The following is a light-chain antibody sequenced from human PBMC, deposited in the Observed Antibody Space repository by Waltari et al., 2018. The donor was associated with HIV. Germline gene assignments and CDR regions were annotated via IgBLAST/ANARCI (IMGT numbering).Light chain of an antibody. CDR3: QQYNSYLYT. CDR1: QSISSW. Sequence: DIQMTQSPSTLSASVGDIVTITCRASQSISSWLAWYQQKPGKAPKLLIQKASSLESGVPSRFSGSGSGTEFTLTISSLQPDDFATYYCQQYNSYLYTFGQGTKLEIK. CDR2: KAS. J-gene: IGKJ2*01. V-gene: IGKV1-5*03.